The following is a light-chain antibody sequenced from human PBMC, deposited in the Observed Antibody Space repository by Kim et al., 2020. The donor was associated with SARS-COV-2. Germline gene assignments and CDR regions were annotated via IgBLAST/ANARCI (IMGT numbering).Light chain of an antibody. CDR2: RIN. CDR1: RNNVGDQG. CDR3: SAWDSSLDAWV. Sequence: RQAATLTCTGERNNVGDQGAAWLQQHQGHPPKLLTDRINLRPSGISARFSASRSGNTASLTITGLQAEDEADYYCSAWDSSLDAWVFGGGTQLTVL. J-gene: IGLJ3*02. V-gene: IGLV10-54*04.